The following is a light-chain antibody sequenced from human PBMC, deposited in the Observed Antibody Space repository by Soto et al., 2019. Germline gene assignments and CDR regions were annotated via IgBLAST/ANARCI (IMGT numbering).Light chain of an antibody. J-gene: IGKJ5*01. Sequence: DIQMPQSPSSLSASVGDRVTITCRASQAISNYLAWYQQKPGKGPNLLIYAASTLQSGVPSRFSGSGSGTDFTLTISSLQPEDVATYYCQQYENLPTFGQGTRLEIK. CDR3: QQYENLPT. CDR1: QAISNY. CDR2: AAS. V-gene: IGKV1-27*01.